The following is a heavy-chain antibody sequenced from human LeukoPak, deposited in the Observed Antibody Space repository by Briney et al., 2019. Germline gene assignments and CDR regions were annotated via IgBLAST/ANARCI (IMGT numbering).Heavy chain of an antibody. J-gene: IGHJ4*02. CDR1: GGSISSSSYY. D-gene: IGHD6-13*01. Sequence: PSETLSLTCTVSGGSISSSSYYWGWIRQPPGKGLEWIGSIYYSGSTYYNPSLKSRVTISVDTSKNQFSLKLSSVTAADTAVYYCAREEQLVSLGYWGQGTLVTVSS. CDR2: IYYSGST. CDR3: AREEQLVSLGY. V-gene: IGHV4-39*07.